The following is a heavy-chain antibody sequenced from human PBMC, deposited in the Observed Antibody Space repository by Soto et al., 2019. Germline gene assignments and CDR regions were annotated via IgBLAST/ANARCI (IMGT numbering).Heavy chain of an antibody. D-gene: IGHD4-17*01. V-gene: IGHV4-30-4*01. J-gene: IGHJ4*02. Sequence: PSETLSLTCTVSGGSLSSGTYYWSWIRQPPGKGLEWIGYIYHSGSSQSNPSLKSRVTISIDTSKNQFSLELRPVTAADTAVYYCARDLLDTTVDYYFDSWGPGRLVTVSS. CDR3: ARDLLDTTVDYYFDS. CDR1: GGSLSSGTYY. CDR2: IYHSGSS.